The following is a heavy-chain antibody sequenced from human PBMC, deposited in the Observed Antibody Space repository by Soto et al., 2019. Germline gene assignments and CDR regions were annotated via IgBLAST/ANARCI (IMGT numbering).Heavy chain of an antibody. J-gene: IGHJ4*02. CDR1: GYNFAGYW. CDR3: TKGATSTFDS. D-gene: IGHD3-16*01. V-gene: IGHV5-51*01. Sequence: PAESLKISCKGSGYNFAGYWIAWVRQMPGKGLELMGIIYPSDSDTRYRPSFQGQVTISADKSISSAYLQWSSLRASDTAIYYCTKGATSTFDSWGQGTRVTVSS. CDR2: IYPSDSDT.